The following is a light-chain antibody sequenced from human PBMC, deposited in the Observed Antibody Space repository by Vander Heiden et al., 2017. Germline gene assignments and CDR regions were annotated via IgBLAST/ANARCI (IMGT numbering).Light chain of an antibody. Sequence: QLVLTQSPSASASLGASAKLTCTLSSGHSSYAIAWHPQQPEKGPRYLMKLNSDGSHSKGDGIPDRFSGSSSGAERYLTISSLQSEDEADYYCQTWGTGIVVFGGGTKLTVL. J-gene: IGLJ2*01. CDR2: LNSDGSH. CDR3: QTWGTGIVV. CDR1: SGHSSYA. V-gene: IGLV4-69*01.